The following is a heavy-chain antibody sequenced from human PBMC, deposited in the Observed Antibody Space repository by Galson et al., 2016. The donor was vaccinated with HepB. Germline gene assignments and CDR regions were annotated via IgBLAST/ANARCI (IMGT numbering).Heavy chain of an antibody. Sequence: SLRLSCAASGFTFSHYGMTWVRQAPGKGLEVVSSISRGGDSTDYAGSVKGRVTISRDHSKNTLSLQMNSLTADDTAIYYCLQGSTAPAFRGKGTTVTVSS. CDR2: ISRGGDST. J-gene: IGHJ6*04. V-gene: IGHV3-23*01. CDR3: LQGSTAPAF. CDR1: GFTFSHYG. D-gene: IGHD1-26*01.